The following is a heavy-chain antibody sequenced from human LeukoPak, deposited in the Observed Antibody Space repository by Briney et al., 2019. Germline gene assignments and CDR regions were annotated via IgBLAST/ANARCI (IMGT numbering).Heavy chain of an antibody. Sequence: WASVKVSCKASGGTFSSYAISWVRQAPGQGLEWMGGIIPIFGTANYAQKFQGRVTITADESTSTAYMELSSLRSEDTAVYYCARDRDGSGSYQEPLGYWGQGTLVTVSS. CDR3: ARDRDGSGSYQEPLGY. V-gene: IGHV1-69*13. J-gene: IGHJ4*02. CDR2: IIPIFGTA. CDR1: GGTFSSYA. D-gene: IGHD3-10*01.